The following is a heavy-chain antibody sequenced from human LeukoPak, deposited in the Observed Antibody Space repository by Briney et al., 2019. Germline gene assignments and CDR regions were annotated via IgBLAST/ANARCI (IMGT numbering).Heavy chain of an antibody. CDR2: IYYSGRT. V-gene: IGHV4-39*01. CDR1: GDSVSRSDSY. Sequence: SETLSLTCSVSGDSVSRSDSYWDWIRQPPGKGLEWIGTIYYSGRTYYSPSLKSRVTMSVDPSNNQFSLNLRSVTAADTAVYYCARRRYYDGSGYLEWGQGTLLGVSS. D-gene: IGHD3-22*01. CDR3: ARRRYYDGSGYLE. J-gene: IGHJ1*01.